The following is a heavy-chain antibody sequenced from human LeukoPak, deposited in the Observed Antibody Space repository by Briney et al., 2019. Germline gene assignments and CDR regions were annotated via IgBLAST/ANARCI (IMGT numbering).Heavy chain of an antibody. CDR3: ARRGGSYRAFDY. V-gene: IGHV5-10-1*01. CDR1: GYSFTSYW. Sequence: GESLRISCKGSGYSFTSYWISWVRQMPGKGLEWMGRIDPSDSYTNYSPSFQGHVTSSADKSISTAYLQWSSLKASDTAIYYCARRGGSYRAFDYWGQGTLVTVSS. D-gene: IGHD1-26*01. J-gene: IGHJ4*02. CDR2: IDPSDSYT.